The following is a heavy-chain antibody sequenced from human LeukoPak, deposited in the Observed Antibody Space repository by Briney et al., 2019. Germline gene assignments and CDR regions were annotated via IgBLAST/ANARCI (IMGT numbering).Heavy chain of an antibody. CDR2: INHSGST. CDR3: ARGVRPDYDFWGGYPYSYYFDY. Sequence: SETLSLTCAVYGGSFSGYYWSWIRQPPGKGLEWIGEINHSGSTNYNPSLKSRVTISVDTSKNQFSLKLSSVTAADTAVYYCARGVRPDYDFWGGYPYSYYFDYWGQGTLVTVSS. J-gene: IGHJ4*02. D-gene: IGHD3-3*01. CDR1: GGSFSGYY. V-gene: IGHV4-34*01.